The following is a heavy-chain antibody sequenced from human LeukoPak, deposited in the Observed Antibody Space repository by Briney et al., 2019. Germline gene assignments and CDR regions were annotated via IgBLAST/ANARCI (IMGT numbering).Heavy chain of an antibody. CDR3: AKNPFYCSGGNCYSPINFDY. V-gene: IGHV3-74*01. CDR1: GFTLSNYW. D-gene: IGHD2-15*01. J-gene: IGHJ4*02. Sequence: GGSLRLSCAASGFTLSNYWMHWVRQAPGKGPVWVSRITSDGSDTRYADSVKGRFTISRDNAKNTVYLQMNSLRAEDTAVYYCAKNPFYCSGGNCYSPINFDYWGQGTLVTVSS. CDR2: ITSDGSDT.